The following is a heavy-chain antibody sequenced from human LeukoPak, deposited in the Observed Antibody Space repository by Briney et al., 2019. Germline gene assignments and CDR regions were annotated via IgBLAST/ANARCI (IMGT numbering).Heavy chain of an antibody. V-gene: IGHV3-23*01. CDR3: ARAVDFWSGYPQPNWFDP. D-gene: IGHD3-3*01. CDR2: MSTSGGST. CDR1: GFTFSSYA. J-gene: IGHJ5*02. Sequence: GGSLRLSCAASGFTFSSYAMSWVRQAPGKGLEWVSAMSTSGGSTYYADSVKGRFTISRDNSKNTLFLQMNSLRAEDTAVYYCARAVDFWSGYPQPNWFDPWGKGTLVTVSS.